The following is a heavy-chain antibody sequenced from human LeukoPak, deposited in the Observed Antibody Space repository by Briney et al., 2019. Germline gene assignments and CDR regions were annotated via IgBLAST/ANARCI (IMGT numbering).Heavy chain of an antibody. Sequence: GGSLRLSCTASGFTFGDYAMSWVRQAPGKGLEWVGFIRSKAYGGTTEYAASVKGRFTISRDDSKSIAYLQMNSLKTEDTAVYYCTRDVWSGYGGGGFDPWGQGTLVTVSS. CDR2: IRSKAYGGTT. V-gene: IGHV3-49*04. D-gene: IGHD3-3*01. CDR1: GFTFGDYA. CDR3: TRDVWSGYGGGGFDP. J-gene: IGHJ5*02.